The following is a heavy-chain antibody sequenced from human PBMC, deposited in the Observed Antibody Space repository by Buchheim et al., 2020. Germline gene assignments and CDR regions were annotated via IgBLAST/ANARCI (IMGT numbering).Heavy chain of an antibody. Sequence: QVQLVQSGAEVKKPGASVKVSCKASGYTFTSYYMHWVRQAPGQGLEWMGIINPSGGSTSYAQKFQGRVTMTRDTSTSTVYMELSSLRSEDTAVYYCARDRRVTIFGVVIIRPGYFDYWGQGTL. CDR1: GYTFTSYY. D-gene: IGHD3-3*01. CDR3: ARDRRVTIFGVVIIRPGYFDY. CDR2: INPSGGST. V-gene: IGHV1-46*01. J-gene: IGHJ4*02.